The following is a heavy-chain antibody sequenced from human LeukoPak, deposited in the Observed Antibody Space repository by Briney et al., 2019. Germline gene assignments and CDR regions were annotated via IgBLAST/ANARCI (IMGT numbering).Heavy chain of an antibody. Sequence: GGSLRLSCAASGFTLSTFWMSWVRQAPGKGLEWVANINQDGNEKHYVDSVKGRFTISRDNAKNSLYLQMNSLRAEDTAVYYCARPRWLQFGPHDSWGQGSLVTVSS. J-gene: IGHJ5*02. V-gene: IGHV3-7*01. CDR2: INQDGNEK. D-gene: IGHD5-24*01. CDR1: GFTLSTFW. CDR3: ARPRWLQFGPHDS.